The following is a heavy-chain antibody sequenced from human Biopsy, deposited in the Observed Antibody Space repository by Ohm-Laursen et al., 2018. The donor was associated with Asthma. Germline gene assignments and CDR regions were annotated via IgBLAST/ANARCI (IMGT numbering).Heavy chain of an antibody. V-gene: IGHV3-53*01. D-gene: IGHD1-26*01. Sequence: SLRLSCAALGFTVSRDHMFWVRQAPGKGLEWVSVIYSGGGTFYADSVKGRVTISRDNSKNTLYLQMNSLRVEDTAVFYCARAKSGSFYSPADYWGQGTLVTVSS. J-gene: IGHJ4*02. CDR1: GFTVSRDH. CDR3: ARAKSGSFYSPADY. CDR2: IYSGGGT.